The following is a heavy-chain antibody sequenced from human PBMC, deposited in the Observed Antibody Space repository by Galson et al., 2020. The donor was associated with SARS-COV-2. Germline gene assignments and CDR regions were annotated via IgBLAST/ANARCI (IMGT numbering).Heavy chain of an antibody. V-gene: IGHV3-23*01. CDR2: ISGDGDKI. CDR1: GFTFSTYA. J-gene: IGHJ4*02. CDR3: AKDLAVHGWSTDY. D-gene: IGHD6-19*01. Sequence: GGSLRLSCAASGFTFSTYAMSWVRQAPGKGLEWVSAISGDGDKIYYADSVKGRFTISRDNSKNTLYLQMDSLRAEDTAVYYCAKDLAVHGWSTDYWGQGTLVTVSS.